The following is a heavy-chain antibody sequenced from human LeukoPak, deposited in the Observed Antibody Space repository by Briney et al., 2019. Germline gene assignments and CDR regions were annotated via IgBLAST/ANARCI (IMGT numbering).Heavy chain of an antibody. Sequence: SETLSLTCAVYGGSFSGYYWSWIRQPPGKGLEWIGEINHSGSTNYNPSLKSRVTISVDTSKNQFSLKLSSVTAADTAVYYCARDLGVYSYGYYFDYWGQGTLVTVSS. CDR2: INHSGST. CDR3: ARDLGVYSYGYYFDY. CDR1: GGSFSGYY. V-gene: IGHV4-34*01. D-gene: IGHD5-18*01. J-gene: IGHJ4*02.